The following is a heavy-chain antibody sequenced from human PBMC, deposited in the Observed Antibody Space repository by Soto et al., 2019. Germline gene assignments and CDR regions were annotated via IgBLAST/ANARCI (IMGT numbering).Heavy chain of an antibody. J-gene: IGHJ3*02. CDR3: AKDIMITFGGVIVRDAFDI. D-gene: IGHD3-16*02. CDR2: ISGSGGST. CDR1: GFTFSSYA. Sequence: EVQLLESGGGLVQPGGSLRLSCAASGFTFSSYAMSWVRQAPGKGLEWVSAISGSGGSTYYADSVKGRFTISSDNSKNTLYLQMNSLRAEDTAVYYCAKDIMITFGGVIVRDAFDIWGQGTMVTVSS. V-gene: IGHV3-23*01.